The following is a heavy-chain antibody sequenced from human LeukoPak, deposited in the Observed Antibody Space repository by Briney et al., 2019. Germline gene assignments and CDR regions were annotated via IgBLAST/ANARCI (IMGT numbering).Heavy chain of an antibody. CDR1: GGSISSSSYY. D-gene: IGHD3-22*01. Sequence: SETLSLTCTVSGGSISSSSYYWGWIRQPPGKGLEWIRSIYYSGSTYYNPSLKSRVTISVDTSKDQFSLKLSSVTAADTAVYYCARDLTTMIVVAAAEGGMDVWGQGTTVTVSS. CDR3: ARDLTTMIVVAAAEGGMDV. CDR2: IYYSGST. V-gene: IGHV4-39*02. J-gene: IGHJ6*02.